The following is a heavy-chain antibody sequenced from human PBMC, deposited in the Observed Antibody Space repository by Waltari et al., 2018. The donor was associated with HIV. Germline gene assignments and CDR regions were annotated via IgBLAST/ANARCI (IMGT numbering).Heavy chain of an antibody. V-gene: IGHV3-9*01. Sequence: EVQLVESGGGLVQPGRSLRLACEASGFTFDADGLRWVRQAPGKGREWVSIICVNSCQVRDADSVRGRFTISRDNGKNFLYLQMNSLGPEETAFYYWARGPLYNWFDPWGQGTLVTFSS. CDR1: GFTFDADG. CDR3: ARGPLYNWFDP. D-gene: IGHD3-10*01. J-gene: IGHJ5*02. CDR2: ICVNSCQV.